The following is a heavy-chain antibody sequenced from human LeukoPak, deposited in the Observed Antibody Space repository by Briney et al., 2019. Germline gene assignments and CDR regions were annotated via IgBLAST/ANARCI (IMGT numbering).Heavy chain of an antibody. CDR1: GFTFSTYP. V-gene: IGHV3-53*01. CDR3: AKDNTRGGAFDI. Sequence: GGSLRLSCSASGFTFSTYPMNWVRQAPGKGLEWVSVIYSGSSTYYADSVKGRFTISRDNSENTLYLQMNSLRAEDTAVYYCAKDNTRGGAFDIWGQGTMVTVSS. J-gene: IGHJ3*02. CDR2: IYSGSST. D-gene: IGHD3-10*01.